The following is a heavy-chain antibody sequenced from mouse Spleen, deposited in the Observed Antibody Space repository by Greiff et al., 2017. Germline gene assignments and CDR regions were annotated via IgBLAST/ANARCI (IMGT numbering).Heavy chain of an antibody. V-gene: IGHV1S135*01. J-gene: IGHJ1*01. CDR2: IDPYNGGT. CDR1: GYAFTSYN. D-gene: IGHD2-1*01. Sequence: EVQLQESGPELVKPGASVKVSCKASGYAFTSYNMYWVKQSHGKSLEWIGYIDPYNGGTSYNQKFKGKATLTVDKSSSTAYMHLNSLTSEDSAVYYCARYYGNYDWYFDVWGAGTTVTVSS. CDR3: ARYYGNYDWYFDV.